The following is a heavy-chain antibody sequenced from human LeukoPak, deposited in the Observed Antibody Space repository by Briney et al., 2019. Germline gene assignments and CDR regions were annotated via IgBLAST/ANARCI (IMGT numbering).Heavy chain of an antibody. Sequence: SQTLSLTCAISGDSVSSNSTACNWIRQSPSRGLEWLGRTYYRSMWYSDYAVSVKSRITINPDTSKNQFSLQLNSVTPEDTAVYYCVRGGQGDGYSADEAFDIWGQGTMVTVSS. J-gene: IGHJ3*02. V-gene: IGHV6-1*01. CDR1: GDSVSSNSTA. CDR3: VRGGQGDGYSADEAFDI. D-gene: IGHD5-24*01. CDR2: TYYRSMWYS.